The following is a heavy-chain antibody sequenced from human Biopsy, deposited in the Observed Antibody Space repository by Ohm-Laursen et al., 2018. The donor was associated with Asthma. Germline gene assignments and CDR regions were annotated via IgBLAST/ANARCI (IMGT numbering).Heavy chain of an antibody. J-gene: IGHJ3*02. CDR1: RFSLSNFA. CDR2: ISKDASTQ. D-gene: IGHD1-1*01. Sequence: SLRLSCAAFRFSLSNFAIHWVRQAPGKGLEWVGVISKDASTQDYADSVKGRFTMARDNSKNTLDLQMNSLREEDTAVYYCVRDGTDDAFDIWGQGTVVSVSS. V-gene: IGHV3-30*01. CDR3: VRDGTDDAFDI.